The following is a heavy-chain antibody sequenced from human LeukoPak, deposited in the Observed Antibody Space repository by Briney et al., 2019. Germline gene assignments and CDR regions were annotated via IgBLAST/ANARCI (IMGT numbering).Heavy chain of an antibody. J-gene: IGHJ4*02. V-gene: IGHV3-66*02. CDR1: GFTVSSNY. CDR2: IYSGGST. CDR3: ASTTYYDILTFDY. Sequence: GGSLRLSCAASGFTVSSNYMSWVRQAPGKGLEWVSVIYSGGSTYYADSVKGRFTISRDNSKNTLYLQMDSLRAEDTAVYYCASTTYYDILTFDYWGREPWSPSPQ. D-gene: IGHD3-9*01.